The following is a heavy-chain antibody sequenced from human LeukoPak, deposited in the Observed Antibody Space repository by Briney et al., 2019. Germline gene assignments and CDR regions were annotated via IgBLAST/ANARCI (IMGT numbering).Heavy chain of an antibody. Sequence: PGGSLRLSCAASGMTFSNHWMHWVRQAPGKGLVWVSLIKTDGRTTIYADSVKGRFTISRDDGKSTLYLQMNSLRAEDTAIYYCTTGSSFGYEWWGQGTVVTVSS. CDR3: TTGSSFGYEW. CDR1: GMTFSNHW. J-gene: IGHJ4*02. CDR2: IKTDGRTT. V-gene: IGHV3-74*01. D-gene: IGHD5-18*01.